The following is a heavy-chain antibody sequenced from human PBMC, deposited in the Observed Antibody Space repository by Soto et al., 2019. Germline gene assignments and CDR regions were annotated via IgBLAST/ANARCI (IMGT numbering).Heavy chain of an antibody. J-gene: IGHJ5*02. Sequence: GESLKISCKASGDNFATFWIGWVRQVPGEGLEWMAIIYPENSNVEYSPSYKGRITISADKSLSTAYLQWNSLRASDSAMYYWARRLYFDTWFDPWGQGTLVTV. D-gene: IGHD3-9*01. CDR1: GDNFATFW. CDR3: ARRLYFDTWFDP. V-gene: IGHV5-51*01. CDR2: IYPENSNV.